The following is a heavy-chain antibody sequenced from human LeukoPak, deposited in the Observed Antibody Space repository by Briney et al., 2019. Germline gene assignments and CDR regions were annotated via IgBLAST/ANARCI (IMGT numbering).Heavy chain of an antibody. CDR1: GGSFSGYY. D-gene: IGHD5-18*01. Sequence: SETLSLTCAVYGGSFSGYYWSWIRQPPGKGLEWIGEINHSGSTNYNPSLKSRVTISVDTSKNQFSLKLSFVTAADTAVYYCARGRYSYGYRWWYFDLWGRGTLVTVSS. J-gene: IGHJ2*01. CDR2: INHSGST. V-gene: IGHV4-34*01. CDR3: ARGRYSYGYRWWYFDL.